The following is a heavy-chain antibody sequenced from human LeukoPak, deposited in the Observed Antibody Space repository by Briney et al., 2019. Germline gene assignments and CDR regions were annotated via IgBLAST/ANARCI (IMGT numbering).Heavy chain of an antibody. J-gene: IGHJ4*02. CDR2: IGRDGSDT. D-gene: IGHD2-2*01. Sequence: GGSLRLSCAASGFIFHGYIMYWVRQAPGKGLEWVSLIGRDGSDTYYADSVKGRFTISRDNSKNFLYLQMSSLKTEDTALYYCVRDMPEAPSGYFDYWGQGTLVTVSS. V-gene: IGHV3-43*01. CDR3: VRDMPEAPSGYFDY. CDR1: GFIFHGYI.